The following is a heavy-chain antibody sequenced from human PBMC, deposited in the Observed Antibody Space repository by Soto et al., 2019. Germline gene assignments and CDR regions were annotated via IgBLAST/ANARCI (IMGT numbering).Heavy chain of an antibody. V-gene: IGHV3-23*01. CDR1: GFTFSSYA. CDR2: ISGSGGST. Sequence: EVQLLESGGGLVQPGGSLRLSCAASGFTFSSYAMSWVRQAPGKGLEWVSAISGSGGSTYYADSVKGRFTISRDNSKNPLYLQMNSLRAEDTAVYYCAKTSLLMVRGVIIAENYYYYMDVWGKGTTVTVSS. D-gene: IGHD3-10*01. CDR3: AKTSLLMVRGVIIAENYYYYMDV. J-gene: IGHJ6*03.